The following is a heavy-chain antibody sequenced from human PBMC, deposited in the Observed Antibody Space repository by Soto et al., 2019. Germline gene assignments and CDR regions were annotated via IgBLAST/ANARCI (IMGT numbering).Heavy chain of an antibody. Sequence: QVQLVQSGAEVKEPGSSVKVSCKATGDLFNNYAFNWVRQAPGQGLEWMGLISPLCSKTNYAQKFQGRVTIGADELTTIVYLKVSTLESEDTAMYYCAASSSVPAAGYFEFWGQGPLLTVSP. CDR2: ISPLCSKT. D-gene: IGHD2-2*01. V-gene: IGHV1-69*01. CDR3: AASSSVPAAGYFEF. CDR1: GDLFNNYA. J-gene: IGHJ4*02.